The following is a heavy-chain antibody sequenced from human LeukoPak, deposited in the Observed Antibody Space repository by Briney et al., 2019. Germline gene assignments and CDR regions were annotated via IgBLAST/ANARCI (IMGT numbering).Heavy chain of an antibody. V-gene: IGHV3-21*01. D-gene: IGHD4-17*01. CDR3: ARMAYGDYGDAFDI. CDR2: ISSSSSYI. Sequence: GGSLRLSCAASGFTFSSYSMNWVRQAPGKGLEWVSSISSSSSYIYYADSVKGRFTISRDNAKNSLYLQMNSLRAEDTAVYYCARMAYGDYGDAFDIWGQGTMVTVSS. J-gene: IGHJ3*02. CDR1: GFTFSSYS.